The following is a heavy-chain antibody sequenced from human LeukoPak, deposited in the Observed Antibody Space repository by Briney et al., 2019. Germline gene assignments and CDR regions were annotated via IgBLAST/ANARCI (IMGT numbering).Heavy chain of an antibody. CDR3: ARHIESGTYDAFDI. D-gene: IGHD3-10*01. CDR2: IYYGGST. CDR1: GGSISSYY. V-gene: IGHV4-59*08. J-gene: IGHJ3*02. Sequence: PSETLSLTCTVSGGSISSYYWSWIRQPPGKGLEWIGYIYYGGSTKYNPSLKSRVTISVDTSKNQISLRLSSVTAADTAVYYCARHIESGTYDAFDIWGQGTMVTVSS.